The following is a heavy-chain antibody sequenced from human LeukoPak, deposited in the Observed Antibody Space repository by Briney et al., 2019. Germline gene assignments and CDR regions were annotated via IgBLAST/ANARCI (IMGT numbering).Heavy chain of an antibody. CDR2: ISAYNGNT. CDR3: ASNPYYYDSSGYYFGY. J-gene: IGHJ4*02. V-gene: IGHV1-18*01. Sequence: ASVKVSCKASGYTFTSYGISWVRQAPGQGLEWMGWISAYNGNTNYAQKLQGRVTMTTDTSTSTAYMELRSLRSDDTAVYYCASNPYYYDSSGYYFGYWGQGTLVTVSS. D-gene: IGHD3-22*01. CDR1: GYTFTSYG.